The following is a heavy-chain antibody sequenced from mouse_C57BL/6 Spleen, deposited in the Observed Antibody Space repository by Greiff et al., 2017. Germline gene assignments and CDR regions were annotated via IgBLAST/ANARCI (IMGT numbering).Heavy chain of an antibody. J-gene: IGHJ4*01. V-gene: IGHV1-55*01. D-gene: IGHD2-3*01. CDR2: IYPGSGST. CDR1: GYTFTSYW. Sequence: VQLQQPGAELVKPGASVKMSCKASGYTFTSYWITWVKQRPGQGLEWIGDIYPGSGSTNYNEKFKSKATLTVDTSSSTAYMQLSSLTSEDSAVYYCARDDGSYYYAMDYWGQGTSVTVSS. CDR3: ARDDGSYYYAMDY.